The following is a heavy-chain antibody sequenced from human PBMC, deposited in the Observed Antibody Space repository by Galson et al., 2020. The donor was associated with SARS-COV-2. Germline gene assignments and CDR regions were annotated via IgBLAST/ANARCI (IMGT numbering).Heavy chain of an antibody. D-gene: IGHD3-3*01. V-gene: IGHV4-61*03. Sequence: SETLSLTCSVSGGSVSSSNDYWTWFRQPPGKGLEWIGAVYNQGSTTYNPSLESRVTISVDRSKNHFFLNVKSVSAADTAVYYCARGLYDYWSGYCDWFDPWGQGAPVIFSS. CDR2: VYNQGST. CDR3: ARGLYDYWSGYCDWFDP. CDR1: GGSVSSSNDY. J-gene: IGHJ5*02.